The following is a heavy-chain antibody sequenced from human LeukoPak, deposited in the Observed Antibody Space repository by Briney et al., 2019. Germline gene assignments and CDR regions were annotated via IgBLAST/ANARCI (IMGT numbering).Heavy chain of an antibody. J-gene: IGHJ4*01. V-gene: IGHV3-23*01. CDR2: ISGSGGST. CDR1: GFTFSSYA. D-gene: IGHD3-16*01. Sequence: GGSLRLSCAASGFTFSSYAMSLVRQAPRTVLEGISAISGSGGSTYYADSVKGRFTISRDNSKNTLYLQMNSLRAEDTAVYYCAKDRGGRTYFGYWGQGTLVTVSS. CDR3: AKDRGGRTYFGY.